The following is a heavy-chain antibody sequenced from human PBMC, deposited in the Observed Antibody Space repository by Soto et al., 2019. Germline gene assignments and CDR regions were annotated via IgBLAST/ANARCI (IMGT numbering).Heavy chain of an antibody. V-gene: IGHV4-31*03. D-gene: IGHD3-10*01. J-gene: IGHJ3*02. Sequence: QVQLQESGPGLVKPSQTLSLNCSVSGDSINNADYYWSWIRQHAGQGLEWIGYIYYSGTTYYNPSLKSRVTISMDTSKNQFSLEMSSVTAADAAVYYCARVRGHGFDIRGQGTMVTVSS. CDR3: ARVRGHGFDI. CDR1: GDSINNADYY. CDR2: IYYSGTT.